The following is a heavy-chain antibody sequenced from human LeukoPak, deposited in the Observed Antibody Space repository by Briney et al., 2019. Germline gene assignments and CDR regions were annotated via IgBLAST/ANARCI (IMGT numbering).Heavy chain of an antibody. J-gene: IGHJ4*02. CDR3: FCSSYYYDSSGYYSERELNDY. CDR2: IYYSGST. CDR1: GGSISSSSYY. V-gene: IGHV4-39*07. D-gene: IGHD3-22*01. Sequence: SETLSLTCTVSGGSISSSSYYWGWIRQPPGKGLEWIGSIYYSGSTYYNPSLKSRVTISVDTSKNQFSLKLSSVTAADTAVYYCFCSSYYYDSSGYYSERELNDYWGQGTLVTVSS.